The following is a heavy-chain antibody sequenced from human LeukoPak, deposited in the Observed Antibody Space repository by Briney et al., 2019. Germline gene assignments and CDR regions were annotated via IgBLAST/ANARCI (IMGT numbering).Heavy chain of an antibody. D-gene: IGHD2/OR15-2a*01. CDR2: ARNKAHGYTT. J-gene: IGHJ3*02. Sequence: PGGSLRLSCAASGFSFSDDHMDWARQAPGKGLEWVGRARNKAHGYTTRYAVSVEGRFTISRDDSKNSVYLQMDSLKTEDTALYHCVRAPYFDAVGTSFDAFDIWAEGAMVTVPS. V-gene: IGHV3-72*01. CDR1: GFSFSDDH. CDR3: VRAPYFDAVGTSFDAFDI.